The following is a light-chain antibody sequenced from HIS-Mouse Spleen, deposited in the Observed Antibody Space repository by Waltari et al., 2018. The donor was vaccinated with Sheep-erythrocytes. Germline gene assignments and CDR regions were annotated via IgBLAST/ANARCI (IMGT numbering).Light chain of an antibody. J-gene: IGKJ4*01. Sequence: DIQMTHSPSPLSASVGDRVTITCRASQSISSYLNWYQQKPGKAPKLLIYAASSLQSGVPSRFSGSGSGTDFTLTISSLQPEDFATYYCQQSYSTPPLTFGGGTKVEIK. CDR1: QSISSY. V-gene: IGKV1-39*01. CDR2: AAS. CDR3: QQSYSTPPLT.